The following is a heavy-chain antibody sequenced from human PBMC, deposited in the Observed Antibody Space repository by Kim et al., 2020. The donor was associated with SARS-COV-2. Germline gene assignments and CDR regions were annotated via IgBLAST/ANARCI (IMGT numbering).Heavy chain of an antibody. CDR3: VTGGGPA. CDR1: GYTFTTYN. V-gene: IGHV1-3*04. J-gene: IGHJ4*02. D-gene: IGHD5-12*01. Sequence: ASVKVSCKASGYTFTTYNIHWVRQAPGQGLEWMGWINSDKGNTKYSQKFQGRVSISRDISENTAYMDLSSLGSEDTAIYYCVTGGGPAWGQGTLVTVSS. CDR2: INSDKGNT.